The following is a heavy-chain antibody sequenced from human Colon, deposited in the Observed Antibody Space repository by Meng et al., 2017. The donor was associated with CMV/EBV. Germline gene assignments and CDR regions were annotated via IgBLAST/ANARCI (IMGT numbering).Heavy chain of an antibody. J-gene: IGHJ3*02. Sequence: ASVKVSCKASGYTFTGYYMHWVRQAPGRGLEWMGWINPNSGGTNYAQKFQGRVTMTRDTSISTAYMELSRLRSDDTAVYYCARGSSNWNYRSAFDIWGQGTMVTVSS. D-gene: IGHD1-7*01. CDR2: INPNSGGT. CDR1: GYTFTGYY. CDR3: ARGSSNWNYRSAFDI. V-gene: IGHV1-2*02.